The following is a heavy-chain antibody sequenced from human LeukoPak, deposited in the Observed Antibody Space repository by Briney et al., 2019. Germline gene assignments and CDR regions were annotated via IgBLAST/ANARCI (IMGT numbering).Heavy chain of an antibody. CDR1: GFTFSSYA. D-gene: IGHD2-2*01. Sequence: GGSLRLSCAASGFTFSSYAMSWVRQAPGKGLEWVSYISSSSSTIYYADSVKGRFTISRDNAKNSLYLQMNSLRAEDTAVYYCARDDCSSTSCYVPPGYFDLWGRGTLVTVSS. CDR2: ISSSSSTI. J-gene: IGHJ2*01. V-gene: IGHV3-48*01. CDR3: ARDDCSSTSCYVPPGYFDL.